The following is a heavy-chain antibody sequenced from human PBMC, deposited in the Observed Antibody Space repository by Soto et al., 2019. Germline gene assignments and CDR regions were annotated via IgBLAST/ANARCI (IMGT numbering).Heavy chain of an antibody. Sequence: GESLKISCKGSGYSFSYWIGWVRQMPGKGLEWMGTIYPGDSDTRYRPSFEGHVTISADNSISTAYLEWSSLKASDSGIYYCARSSGRPKGGYNYDYWGQGTLVTVSS. D-gene: IGHD5-12*01. V-gene: IGHV5-51*01. CDR2: IYPGDSDT. J-gene: IGHJ4*02. CDR1: GYSFSYW. CDR3: ARSSGRPKGGYNYDY.